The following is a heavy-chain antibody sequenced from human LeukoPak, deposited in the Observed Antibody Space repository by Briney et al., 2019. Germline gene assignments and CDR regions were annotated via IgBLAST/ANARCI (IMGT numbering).Heavy chain of an antibody. V-gene: IGHV3-74*01. CDR1: GFTFSRYW. Sequence: GGSLRLSCAASGFTFSRYWIHWVRQAPGKGLEWVSRINPDGSTTTYADSVKGRFTISRDNAKNTVYLQMNSLRAEDTAVYYCARDLTHYDFWSGPDYWGQGTLVTVSS. J-gene: IGHJ4*02. CDR3: ARDLTHYDFWSGPDY. D-gene: IGHD3-3*01. CDR2: INPDGSTT.